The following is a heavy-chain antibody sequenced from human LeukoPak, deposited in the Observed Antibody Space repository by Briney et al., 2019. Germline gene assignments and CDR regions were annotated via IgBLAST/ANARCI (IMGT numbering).Heavy chain of an antibody. CDR1: GYSFTSYD. V-gene: IGHV1-18*01. CDR3: AGLGVAVAGQLFDP. CDR2: ISGYNGNA. J-gene: IGHJ5*02. D-gene: IGHD6-19*01. Sequence: ASVKVSCKASGYSFTSYDITWVRQAPGQGLEWMGWISGYNGNANYTQKVQGRVTMTTDTSTSTAYMELRSLRSDDTAVYYCAGLGVAVAGQLFDPWGQGTLVIVSS.